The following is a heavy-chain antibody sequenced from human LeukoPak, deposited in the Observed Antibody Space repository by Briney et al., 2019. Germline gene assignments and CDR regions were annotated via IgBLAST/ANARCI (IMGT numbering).Heavy chain of an antibody. J-gene: IGHJ4*02. Sequence: SETLSLTCSVSGGSISSSTSYWGWIRQPPGKGLESIVSIYYSGSNYYHTSLKSGVSISVDTSKNQFSLKLSSVTAADTAVYYCARQTYGSGSYYNLDCWGQGTLVTVSS. CDR3: ARQTYGSGSYYNLDC. D-gene: IGHD3-10*01. CDR2: IYYSGSN. V-gene: IGHV4-39*01. CDR1: GGSISSSTSY.